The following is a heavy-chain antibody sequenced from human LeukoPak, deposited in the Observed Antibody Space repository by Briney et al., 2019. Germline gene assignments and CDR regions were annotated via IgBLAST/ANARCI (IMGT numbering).Heavy chain of an antibody. J-gene: IGHJ5*02. CDR3: ATGLDSYSGLP. V-gene: IGHV1-24*01. D-gene: IGHD1-26*01. CDR1: GYTFTSNY. CDR2: FDPEDGET. Sequence: ASVKVSCKASGYTFTSNYIHWVRQAPGKGLEWMGGFDPEDGETIYAQKFQGRVTMTEDTSTDTAYMELSSLRSEDTAVYYCATGLDSYSGLPWGQGTLVTVSS.